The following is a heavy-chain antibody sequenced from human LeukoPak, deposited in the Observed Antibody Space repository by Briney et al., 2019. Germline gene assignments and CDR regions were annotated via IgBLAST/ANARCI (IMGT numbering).Heavy chain of an antibody. CDR1: GFTVSSNY. Sequence: PGGPLRLSCAASGFTVSSNYVSWVRQAPGKGLEWVSVIYSGGSTYYADSVKGRFTVSRDTSKNTLYLQMNSLRAEDTAVYYCARATARYGYFDYWGQGTLVTVSS. D-gene: IGHD5-18*01. CDR2: IYSGGST. J-gene: IGHJ4*02. CDR3: ARATARYGYFDY. V-gene: IGHV3-53*01.